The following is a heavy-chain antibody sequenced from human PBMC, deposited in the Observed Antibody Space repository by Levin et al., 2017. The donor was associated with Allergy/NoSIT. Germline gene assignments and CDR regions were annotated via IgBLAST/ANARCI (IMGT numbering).Heavy chain of an antibody. CDR2: ISGSGGST. CDR3: AKPNDYMWGRYPYGMDV. CDR1: GFTFSSYG. V-gene: IGHV3-23*01. Sequence: GESLKISCAASGFTFSSYGMSWVRQAPGKGLEWVSAISGSGGSTYYADSVKGRFTSSRDNSKNTLYLQMRSLRAEDSAIYYCAKPNDYMWGRYPYGMDVWGQGTTVTVAS. D-gene: IGHD3-16*01. J-gene: IGHJ6*02.